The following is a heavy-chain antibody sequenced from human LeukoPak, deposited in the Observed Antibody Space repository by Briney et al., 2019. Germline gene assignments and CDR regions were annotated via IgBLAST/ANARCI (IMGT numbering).Heavy chain of an antibody. V-gene: IGHV3-7*01. CDR2: INQDGSVN. CDR1: GFTFSNYW. CDR3: ARIGYSSSSTDY. J-gene: IGHJ4*02. Sequence: GGSLRLSSAASGFTFSNYWMSWGRQAPGKGLEWVANINQDGSVNYYVDSVKGRFTISRDNAKNSVYLPMNSLRVEDTAVYYCARIGYSSSSTDYWGQGTLATVSS. D-gene: IGHD6-6*01.